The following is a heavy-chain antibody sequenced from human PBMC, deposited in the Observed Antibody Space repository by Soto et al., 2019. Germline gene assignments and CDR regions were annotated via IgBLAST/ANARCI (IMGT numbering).Heavy chain of an antibody. D-gene: IGHD2-21*02. Sequence: QITLKESGPTLVKPTQTLTLTCTFSGLSLSTTGVGVGWIRQPPGKALEWLALIYWDDDKRYSPSLKSRLTITXDXSXNXLVLTRTNMDPVDTATYYCVQSRCGGDCLQSYSSHSYYGLDVWGQGTTVTVSS. J-gene: IGHJ6*02. CDR1: GLSLSTTGVG. CDR3: VQSRCGGDCLQSYSSHSYYGLDV. CDR2: IYWDDDK. V-gene: IGHV2-5*02.